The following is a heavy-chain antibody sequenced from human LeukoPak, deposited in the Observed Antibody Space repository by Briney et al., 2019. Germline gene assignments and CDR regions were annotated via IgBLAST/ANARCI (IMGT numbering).Heavy chain of an antibody. Sequence: GGSLRLSCAASGFTFSNYAMSWVRQAPGKGLEWVSGISGTGGTTYYVDSVKGRFTISRDNSKNTLFLQMNSLRADDTAVYYCAKSSPRPGDRWGQGTLVTVSS. V-gene: IGHV3-23*01. CDR2: ISGTGGTT. CDR1: GFTFSNYA. J-gene: IGHJ5*02. CDR3: AKSSPRPGDR. D-gene: IGHD6-6*01.